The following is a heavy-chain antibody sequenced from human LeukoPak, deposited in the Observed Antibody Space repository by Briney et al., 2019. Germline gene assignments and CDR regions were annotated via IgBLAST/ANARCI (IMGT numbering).Heavy chain of an antibody. CDR3: AREFDAFDI. V-gene: IGHV3-33*01. Sequence: GGSLRLSCAASGFTFSSYGMHWVRQAPGKGLEWVAVIWYDGSNKYYADSVKGRFTISRDNSKSTMYLQMNSLRAEDTAVYYCAREFDAFDIWGQGTMVTVSS. J-gene: IGHJ3*02. CDR2: IWYDGSNK. CDR1: GFTFSSYG.